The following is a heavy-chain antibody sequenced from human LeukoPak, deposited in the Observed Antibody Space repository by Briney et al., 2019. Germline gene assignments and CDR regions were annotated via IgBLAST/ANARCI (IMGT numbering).Heavy chain of an antibody. V-gene: IGHV4-34*01. CDR1: GGSFSGYY. CDR2: INHSGST. D-gene: IGHD2-15*01. Sequence: SETLSLTCAVYGGSFSGYYWSWIRQPPGKGLEWIGEINHSGSTNYNPSLKSRVTISVDTSKNQFSLKLSSVTAADTAVYYCARGGGDVVVVAAHQPGQGYMDVWGKGTTVTVSS. CDR3: ARGGGDVVVVAAHQPGQGYMDV. J-gene: IGHJ6*03.